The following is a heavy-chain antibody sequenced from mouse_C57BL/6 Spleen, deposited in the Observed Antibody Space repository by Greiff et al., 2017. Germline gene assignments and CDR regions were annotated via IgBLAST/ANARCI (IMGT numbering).Heavy chain of an antibody. J-gene: IGHJ4*01. CDR3: ARSGDYDGGLDAMDY. D-gene: IGHD2-4*01. CDR2: IYPGGGYT. CDR1: GYTFTNYW. V-gene: IGHV1-63*01. Sequence: QVQLQQSGAELVRPGTSVKMSCKASGYTFTNYWIGWAKQRPGHGLEWIGDIYPGGGYTNYNEKFKGKATLTADQSSSTAYMQFSSLTSEDSAIYYCARSGDYDGGLDAMDYWGQGTSVTVSS.